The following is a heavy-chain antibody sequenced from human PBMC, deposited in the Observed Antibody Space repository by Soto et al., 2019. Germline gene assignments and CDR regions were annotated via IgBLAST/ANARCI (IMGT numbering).Heavy chain of an antibody. CDR2: ISGSGGST. J-gene: IGHJ4*02. CDR1: GFTFSSYA. V-gene: IGHV3-23*01. D-gene: IGHD2-15*01. CDR3: AKAGKFGYCSGGSCAQDY. Sequence: PGGSLRLSCASSGFTFSSYAMSWVRQAPGKGLEWVSAISGSGGSTYYADSVKGRFTISRDNSKNTLYLQMNSLRAEDTAVYYCAKAGKFGYCSGGSCAQDYWGQGTLVTVSS.